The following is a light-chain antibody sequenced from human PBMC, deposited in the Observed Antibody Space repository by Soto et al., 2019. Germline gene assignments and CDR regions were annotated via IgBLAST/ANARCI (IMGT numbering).Light chain of an antibody. CDR1: QSVSSSY. Sequence: EIVLTQSPGTLSLSPGERATLSCRASQSVSSSYLAWYQQKPGQAPRLLIYGASSRATGIPDRFSGSGSGTDFTLTISRMETEDFAVSYCQQYGSSPGTFGQGTKMAIK. CDR3: QQYGSSPGT. CDR2: GAS. J-gene: IGKJ2*01. V-gene: IGKV3-20*01.